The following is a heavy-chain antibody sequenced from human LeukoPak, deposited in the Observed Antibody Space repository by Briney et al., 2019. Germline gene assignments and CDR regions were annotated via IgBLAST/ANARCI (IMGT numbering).Heavy chain of an antibody. Sequence: SETLSLTCAVYGGSFSGYYWSWIRQPTGKGLEWIGEINHSGSTNYNPSLKSRVTISVDTSKNQFSLKLSSVTAADTAVYYCARGPVQLEHFDYWGQGTLVTVSS. J-gene: IGHJ4*02. V-gene: IGHV4-34*01. CDR2: INHSGST. D-gene: IGHD1-1*01. CDR1: GGSFSGYY. CDR3: ARGPVQLEHFDY.